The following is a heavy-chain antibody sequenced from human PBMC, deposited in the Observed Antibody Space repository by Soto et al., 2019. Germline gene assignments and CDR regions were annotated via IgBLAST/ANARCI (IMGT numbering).Heavy chain of an antibody. D-gene: IGHD3-22*01. V-gene: IGHV3-74*01. J-gene: IGHJ4*01. CDR2: IKTDGTYA. CDR3: AAGSSGYYAN. Sequence: EVQLVEPGGDLVQPGGSLRLSCAASGFTFSTYWMHWVRQAPGKGLLWVSRIKTDGTYATYADSVKGRFTISRYNSKNTLYLQMNSLRVEDAAEYYCAAGSSGYYANWGHGTLVTVSS. CDR1: GFTFSTYW.